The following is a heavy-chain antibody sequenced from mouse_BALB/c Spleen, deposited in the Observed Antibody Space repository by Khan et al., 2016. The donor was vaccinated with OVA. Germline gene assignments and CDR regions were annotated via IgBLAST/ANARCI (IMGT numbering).Heavy chain of an antibody. Sequence: VRLQQSGGDLVKPGGSLKLSCAASGFTFSSYSMSWVRQIPDKRLEWVATMSSGGDYTYYPDSVKGRFTISRDNAKNTLYLQMSSLKSEDTAMYYCASHLTGSFAYWGQGTLVTVSA. CDR3: ASHLTGSFAY. J-gene: IGHJ3*01. CDR1: GFTFSSYS. D-gene: IGHD4-1*01. CDR2: MSSGGDYT. V-gene: IGHV5-6*01.